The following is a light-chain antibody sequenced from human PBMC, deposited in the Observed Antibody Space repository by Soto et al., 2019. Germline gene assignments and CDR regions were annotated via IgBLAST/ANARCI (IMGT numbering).Light chain of an antibody. Sequence: QSALTQPASVSGSPGQSITISCTGASSDVGDYKYASWYQHHPGKAPKLIIYDVSDRPSGVSSRFSGSKSGNTASLTISGLQADDEADYYCSSYASSTTLLFGGGTKLTVL. CDR1: SSDVGDYKY. J-gene: IGLJ2*01. CDR2: DVS. CDR3: SSYASSTTLL. V-gene: IGLV2-14*03.